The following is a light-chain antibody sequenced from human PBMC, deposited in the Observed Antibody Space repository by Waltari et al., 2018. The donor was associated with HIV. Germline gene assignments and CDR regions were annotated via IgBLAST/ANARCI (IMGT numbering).Light chain of an antibody. CDR1: QSVSSD. CDR2: GAS. Sequence: EIVMTQSPATLSVSPGERATLSCRASQSVSSDLAWYQQKPGQDPRLLIYGASTRATGIPARFSGSGSGTEFTLTISSLQSEDFVVYYCQQYNNWPPYTFGQGTKLEIK. J-gene: IGKJ2*01. CDR3: QQYNNWPPYT. V-gene: IGKV3-15*01.